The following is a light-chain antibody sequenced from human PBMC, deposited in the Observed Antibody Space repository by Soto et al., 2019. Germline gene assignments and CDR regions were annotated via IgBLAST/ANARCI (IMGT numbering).Light chain of an antibody. CDR2: EVS. J-gene: IGLJ2*01. V-gene: IGLV2-14*01. CDR3: SSYTSSTTLDVV. CDR1: SSDVGGYTY. Sequence: QSALTQPASGSGSPGQSITISCTGTSSDVGGYTYVSWYQQHPGKAPKLIIYEVSNRPSGVSNRVSGSKSGNTASLTISGLQAEDEADYYCSSYTSSTTLDVVFGGGTKVTVL.